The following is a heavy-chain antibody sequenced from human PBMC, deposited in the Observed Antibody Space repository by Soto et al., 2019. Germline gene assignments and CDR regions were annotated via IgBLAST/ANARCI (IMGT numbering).Heavy chain of an antibody. D-gene: IGHD2-8*01. CDR1: GYSFTSYW. CDR2: IFLGDSDT. CDR3: ARLPCTNGVCYFSSSYYFDY. V-gene: IGHV5-51*01. J-gene: IGHJ4*02. Sequence: GESLKISCKGSGYSFTSYWIGWVRQMPGKGLECMGFIFLGDSDTRYSPSFQGQVTISADKSISTAYLQWSSLKASDTAMYYCARLPCTNGVCYFSSSYYFDYWGQGTLVTVSS.